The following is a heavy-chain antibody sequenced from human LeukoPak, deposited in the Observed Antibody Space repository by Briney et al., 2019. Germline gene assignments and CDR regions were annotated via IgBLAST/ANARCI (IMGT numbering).Heavy chain of an antibody. Sequence: SETLSLTCTVSGGSISSGSYYCSWIRQPAGKGLEWIGHIYKSGSTNYNPSLKSRVTVSVDTSKNQFSLKLSSVTAADTAVYYCARAAVAGREDYWGQGTLVTVSS. V-gene: IGHV4-61*09. CDR1: GGSISSGSYY. CDR3: ARAAVAGREDY. CDR2: IYKSGST. J-gene: IGHJ4*02. D-gene: IGHD6-19*01.